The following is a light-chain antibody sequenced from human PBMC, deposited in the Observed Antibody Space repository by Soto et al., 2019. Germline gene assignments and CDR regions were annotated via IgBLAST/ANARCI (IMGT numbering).Light chain of an antibody. V-gene: IGKV3-20*01. CDR1: HSVANNY. CDR2: AAS. Sequence: PGDRGTISCKPSHSVANNYLAWYQQKPGQAPRLLIFAASYRATGGPHRFSGSGAGTDFTLTISRLEPEDFAVYYCQQYGSSPITFGQGRLLEVK. CDR3: QQYGSSPIT. J-gene: IGKJ5*01.